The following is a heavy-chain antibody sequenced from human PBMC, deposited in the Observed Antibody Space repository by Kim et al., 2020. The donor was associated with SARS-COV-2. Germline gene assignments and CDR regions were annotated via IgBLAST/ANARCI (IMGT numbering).Heavy chain of an antibody. J-gene: IGHJ4*02. D-gene: IGHD7-27*01. V-gene: IGHV1-18*01. CDR3: AMRRLGMGDY. Sequence: GKPNYAQKLQGRVTMTTDTSTSTAYMELRSLRSDDTAVYYCAMRRLGMGDYWGQGTLVTVSS. CDR2: GKP.